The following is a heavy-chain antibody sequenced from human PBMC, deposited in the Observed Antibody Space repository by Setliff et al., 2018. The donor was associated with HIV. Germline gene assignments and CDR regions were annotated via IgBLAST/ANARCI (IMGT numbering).Heavy chain of an antibody. J-gene: IGHJ6*02. V-gene: IGHV1-18*01. Sequence: ASVKVSCKASGHTFTSYGISWVRQAPGQGLEWMGWISAYDGNTNYAQKLQGRVTMTTDTSTSTAYVELRSLRSDDTAVYFCARLGSGWSDSYYYAMDIWGQGTTVTVSS. CDR3: ARLGSGWSDSYYYAMDI. CDR2: ISAYDGNT. CDR1: GHTFTSYG. D-gene: IGHD6-19*01.